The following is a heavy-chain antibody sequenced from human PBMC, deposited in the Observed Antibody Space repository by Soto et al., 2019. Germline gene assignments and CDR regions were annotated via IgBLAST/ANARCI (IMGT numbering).Heavy chain of an antibody. CDR3: ARLGAVTTSHYYYYYGMDV. V-gene: IGHV5-10-1*01. D-gene: IGHD4-17*01. CDR2: IDPSDSYT. J-gene: IGHJ6*02. CDR1: GYSFTSYW. Sequence: GESLKISCKGSGYSFTSYWVSWVRQMPGKGLEWMGRIDPSDSYTNYSPSFQGHVTISVDKSISTAYLQWSSLKASDTAMYYCARLGAVTTSHYYYYYGMDVWGQGTTVTVSS.